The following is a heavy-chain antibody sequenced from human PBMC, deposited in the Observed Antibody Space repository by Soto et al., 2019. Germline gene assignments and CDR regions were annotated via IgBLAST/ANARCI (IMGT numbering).Heavy chain of an antibody. Sequence: GGSLRLSCAASGFTFSSCGMHWVRQAPGKGLEWVAVIWFDGSNKYYADSVRGRFTISRDNSKNTLYLQMNSLRAEDTAVYYCARDPGYYDDSGYYSPYNWFDPWGQGTLVTVSS. CDR1: GFTFSSCG. CDR3: ARDPGYYDDSGYYSPYNWFDP. D-gene: IGHD3-22*01. CDR2: IWFDGSNK. J-gene: IGHJ5*02. V-gene: IGHV3-33*01.